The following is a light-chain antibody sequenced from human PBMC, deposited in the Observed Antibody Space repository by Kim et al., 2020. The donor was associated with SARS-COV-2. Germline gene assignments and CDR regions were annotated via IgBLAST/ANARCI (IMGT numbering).Light chain of an antibody. CDR3: CSYAGSYTYV. J-gene: IGLJ1*01. V-gene: IGLV2-11*01. CDR1: SSDVGGYNY. Sequence: QSALTQPRSVSGSPGQSVTISCTGTSSDVGGYNYVSWYQQHPGKALKLMIYDVIKRPSGVPDRFSGSKSGNTASLTISGLQAEDEADYYCCSYAGSYTYVFGTGTKVTVL. CDR2: DVI.